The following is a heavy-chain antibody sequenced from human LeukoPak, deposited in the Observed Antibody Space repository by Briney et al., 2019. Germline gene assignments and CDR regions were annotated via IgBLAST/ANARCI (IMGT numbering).Heavy chain of an antibody. J-gene: IGHJ4*02. CDR2: IIPIFGTA. V-gene: IGHV1-69*05. CDR3: AREGGATYYDFWSGLSLDY. D-gene: IGHD3-3*01. CDR1: GGTFSSYA. Sequence: SSVKVSCKASGGTFSSYAISWGRQAPGQGLEWMGRIIPIFGTANYAQKFQGRVTITTDESTSTAYMELSSLRSEDTAVYYCAREGGATYYDFWSGLSLDYWGQGTLVTVSS.